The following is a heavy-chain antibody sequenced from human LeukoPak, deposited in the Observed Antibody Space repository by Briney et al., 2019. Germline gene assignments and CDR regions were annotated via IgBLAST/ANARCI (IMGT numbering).Heavy chain of an antibody. CDR3: ATDRGYLQFDY. V-gene: IGHV4-39*07. CDR2: IYYSGST. J-gene: IGHJ4*02. D-gene: IGHD3-22*01. Sequence: PSETLSLTCTVSGGSISSSSYYWGWIRQPPGKGLEWIGSIYYSGSTYYNPSLKSRVTISVDTSKNQFSLKLSSVTAADTAVYYCATDRGYLQFDYWGQGTLVTVSS. CDR1: GGSISSSSYY.